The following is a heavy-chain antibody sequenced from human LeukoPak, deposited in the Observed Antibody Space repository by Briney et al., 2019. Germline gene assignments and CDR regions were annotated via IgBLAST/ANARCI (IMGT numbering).Heavy chain of an antibody. CDR2: IDPRSGGT. V-gene: IGHV1-2*02. D-gene: IGHD3-16*01. J-gene: IGHJ1*01. CDR1: GYTFTDYC. Sequence: ASVRVSCKASGYTFTDYCIHWVRRAPGQGLEWMGWIDPRSGGTRRTQKFQGRVTMTRYTSTSTVYLDLSGLTFDDTTVYYCETDHYGKFDSWGQGTLVTVSS. CDR3: ETDHYGKFDS.